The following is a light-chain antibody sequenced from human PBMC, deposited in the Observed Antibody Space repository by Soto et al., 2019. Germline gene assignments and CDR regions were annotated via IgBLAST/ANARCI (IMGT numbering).Light chain of an antibody. CDR3: SSSTTTNTVL. J-gene: IGLJ2*01. V-gene: IGLV2-14*01. CDR2: DVN. Sequence: QSALTQPASVSESPGQSITISCTGSSSDVGVSNLVSWYQQQPNKAPKLLISDVNHRPSGVSNRFSGSKSGNTASLTISGLQAEDEDDYYCSSSTTTNTVLFGGGTKLTVL. CDR1: SSDVGVSNL.